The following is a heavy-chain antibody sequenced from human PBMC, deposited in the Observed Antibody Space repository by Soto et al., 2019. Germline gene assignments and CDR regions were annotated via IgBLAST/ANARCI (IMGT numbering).Heavy chain of an antibody. CDR3: ARDNHGDYADYYYYYGMDV. V-gene: IGHV4-59*12. Sequence: SETLSLTCTVSGGSISSYYWSWIRQPPGKGLEWIGNIYYSGSSNYNPSLKSRVTISVDTSKNQFSLKLSSVTAADTAVYYCARDNHGDYADYYYYYGMDVWGQGTTVTVSS. CDR1: GGSISSYY. J-gene: IGHJ6*02. CDR2: IYYSGSS. D-gene: IGHD4-17*01.